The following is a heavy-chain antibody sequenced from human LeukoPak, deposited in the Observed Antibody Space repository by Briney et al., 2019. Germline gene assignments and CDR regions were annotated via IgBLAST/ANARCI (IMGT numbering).Heavy chain of an antibody. J-gene: IGHJ4*02. CDR3: ARVRGYSSGPFDY. Sequence: SETLSLTCGVYGGSFSGYYWSWIRQPPGKGLEWIGEINHSGGTNYNPSLKSRVTISVDTSRNRFSLKLGSVTAADTSVYFCARVRGYSSGPFDYWGQGTLVTVSS. CDR2: INHSGGT. V-gene: IGHV4-34*01. D-gene: IGHD5-18*01. CDR1: GGSFSGYY.